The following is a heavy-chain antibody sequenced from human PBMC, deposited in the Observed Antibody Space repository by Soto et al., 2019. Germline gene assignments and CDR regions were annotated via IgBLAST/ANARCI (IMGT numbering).Heavy chain of an antibody. Sequence: QVQLVESGGGVVQPGRSLRLSCAASGFTFSSYGMHWVRQAPGKGLEWVAVIWDDGSNKYYADSVKGRFTISRDNSKNTLYLPMNLPRAEDTAVYCCARDHTEFTRGGSCYSVTPWGQGNQVTAPS. CDR3: ARDHTEFTRGGSCYSVTP. J-gene: IGHJ5*02. D-gene: IGHD2-15*01. V-gene: IGHV3-33*01. CDR1: GFTFSSYG. CDR2: IWDDGSNK.